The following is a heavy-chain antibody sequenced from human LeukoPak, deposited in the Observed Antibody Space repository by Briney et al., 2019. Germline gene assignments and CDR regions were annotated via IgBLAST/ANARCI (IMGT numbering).Heavy chain of an antibody. D-gene: IGHD1-26*01. CDR3: ARDLSGRYVWDY. J-gene: IGHJ4*02. Sequence: GRSLRLSCAASGFTFNGHAMHWVRQAPGKGLEWVAFISYEGSTEYYAESVKGRFTVSRDNSKNTLYLQLNSLRAEDTAVYYCARDLSGRYVWDYWGQGTLVSVSS. CDR2: ISYEGSTE. V-gene: IGHV3-33*05. CDR1: GFTFNGHA.